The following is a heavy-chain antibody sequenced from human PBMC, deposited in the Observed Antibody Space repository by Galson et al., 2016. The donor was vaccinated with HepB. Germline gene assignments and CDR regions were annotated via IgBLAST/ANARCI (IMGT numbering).Heavy chain of an antibody. D-gene: IGHD5-18*01. J-gene: IGHJ2*01. V-gene: IGHV1-69*10. CDR2: IIPILGIA. CDR1: GGTFSNYA. Sequence: SVKVSCKASGGTFSNYAISWVRQAPGQGLEWMGGIIPILGIANYAQKFQGRVTITADKSTSTAYMELSSLRSEATAVYYCARRVTGYFDLWGRGTLVSVSS. CDR3: ARRVTGYFDL.